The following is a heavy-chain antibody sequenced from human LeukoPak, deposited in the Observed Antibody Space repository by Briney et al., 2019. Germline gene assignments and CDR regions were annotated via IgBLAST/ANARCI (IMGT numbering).Heavy chain of an antibody. CDR1: GGSISTYH. V-gene: IGHV4-59*08. CDR3: ARHLDYYGSGSYEY. J-gene: IGHJ4*02. CDR2: ISYSGST. D-gene: IGHD3-10*01. Sequence: SETLSLTCAVSGGSISTYHWSWIRQPPGKGLEWIGYISYSGSTNYNPSLKSRVTISVDTSKSQFSLKLSSVTAADTAVYYCARHLDYYGSGSYEYWGQGTPVTVPS.